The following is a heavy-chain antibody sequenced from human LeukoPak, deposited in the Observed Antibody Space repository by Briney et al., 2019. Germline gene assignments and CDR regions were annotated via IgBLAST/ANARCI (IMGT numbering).Heavy chain of an antibody. CDR2: IIPIFGTA. Sequence: SVKVSCKASGGTFSSYAISWVRQAPGQGLEWMGGIIPIFGTANYAQKFQGGVTITADESTSTAYMELSSLRSEDTAVYCCARGSSGSYSNYYYGMDVWGQGTTVTVSS. CDR1: GGTFSSYA. J-gene: IGHJ6*02. D-gene: IGHD1-26*01. V-gene: IGHV1-69*13. CDR3: ARGSSGSYSNYYYGMDV.